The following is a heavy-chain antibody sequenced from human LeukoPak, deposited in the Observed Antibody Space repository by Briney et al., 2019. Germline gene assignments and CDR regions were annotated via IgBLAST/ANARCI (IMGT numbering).Heavy chain of an antibody. J-gene: IGHJ4*02. D-gene: IGHD4-11*01. Sequence: PGGSLRLSCAASGFTFSSYRMNWVRQAPGEGLEWVSFISSSSSYIDYADSVKGRFTISRDNAKNSPYLQMNSLRAEDTAVYYCVRDSYSNYFDYWGQGTLVTVSS. CDR2: ISSSSSYI. V-gene: IGHV3-21*01. CDR1: GFTFSSYR. CDR3: VRDSYSNYFDY.